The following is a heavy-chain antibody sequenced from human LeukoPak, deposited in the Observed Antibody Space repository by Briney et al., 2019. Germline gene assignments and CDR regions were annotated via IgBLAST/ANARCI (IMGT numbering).Heavy chain of an antibody. CDR1: GXTFSSYA. D-gene: IGHD4-17*01. Sequence: GGSLRLSCAASGXTFSSYAMHWVRQAPGKGLEWVAVISYDGSNKYYADSVKGRFTISRDNSKNTLYLQMNSLRAEDTAVYYCARAPYYDYGDYGDAFDIWGQGTMVTVSS. J-gene: IGHJ3*02. CDR3: ARAPYYDYGDYGDAFDI. CDR2: ISYDGSNK. V-gene: IGHV3-30-3*01.